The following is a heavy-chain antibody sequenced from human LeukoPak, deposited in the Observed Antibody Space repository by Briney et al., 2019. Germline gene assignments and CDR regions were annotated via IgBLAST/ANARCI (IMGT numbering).Heavy chain of an antibody. D-gene: IGHD3-10*01. J-gene: IGHJ4*02. CDR3: ARTRRAGSYYNDY. Sequence: SETLSLTCTVSGVSISSSSYYWGWIRQPPGKGLEWIGSIYYSGSTYYNPSLKSRVTISVDTSKNQFSLKLSSVTAADTAVYYCARTRRAGSYYNDYWGQGTLVTVSS. V-gene: IGHV4-39*07. CDR2: IYYSGST. CDR1: GVSISSSSYY.